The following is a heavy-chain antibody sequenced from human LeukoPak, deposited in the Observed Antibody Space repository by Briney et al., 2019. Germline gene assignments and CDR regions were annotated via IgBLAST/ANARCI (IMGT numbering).Heavy chain of an antibody. J-gene: IGHJ5*02. V-gene: IGHV1-69*06. CDR2: IIPIFGTA. CDR3: ATDPTSSPYDFMVRGGSGPLFDP. D-gene: IGHD3-10*01. CDR1: GGTFSSYA. Sequence: SVKVSCKASGGTFSSYAISWVRQAPGQGLEWMGGIIPIFGTANYAQKFQGRVTMTEDTSTDTAYMEPSSLRSEDTAVYYCATDPTSSPYDFMVRGGSGPLFDPWGQGTLVTVSS.